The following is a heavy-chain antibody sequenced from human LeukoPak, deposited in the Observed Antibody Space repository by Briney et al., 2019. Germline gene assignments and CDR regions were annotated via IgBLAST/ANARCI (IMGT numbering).Heavy chain of an antibody. CDR3: ARDDYYDYVWGSYRYDAFDI. V-gene: IGHV3-23*01. J-gene: IGHJ3*02. CDR2: ISGRTGST. D-gene: IGHD3-16*02. Sequence: GGSLRLSCAASGFTFSTNAMSWVRQAPGKGLEWVSAISGRTGSTYYSDSVKGRFTISRDNSKSTLYLQMDSLRAEDTAVYYCARDDYYDYVWGSYRYDAFDIWGQGTMVTVSS. CDR1: GFTFSTNA.